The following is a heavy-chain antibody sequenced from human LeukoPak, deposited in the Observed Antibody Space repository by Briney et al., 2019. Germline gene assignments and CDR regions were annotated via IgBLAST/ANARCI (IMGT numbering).Heavy chain of an antibody. CDR2: IYSSGST. CDR1: GASISDYC. J-gene: IGHJ4*02. D-gene: IGHD3-16*01. Sequence: SETLSLTCTISGASISDYCWSWIRQSPGKGLEWIGYIYSSGSTNYNPSLNSRVAISVDTSKKHFSLKLTSVTAADTAVYYCASTLITFGGLMTFYFDSWGQGALVTVSS. CDR3: ASTLITFGGLMTFYFDS. V-gene: IGHV4-59*01.